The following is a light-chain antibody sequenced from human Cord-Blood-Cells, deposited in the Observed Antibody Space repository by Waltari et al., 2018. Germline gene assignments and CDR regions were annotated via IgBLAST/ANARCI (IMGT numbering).Light chain of an antibody. V-gene: IGKV1-5*01. CDR3: QQYNSYSCT. J-gene: IGKJ1*01. Sequence: DIQMTQSPSTLSASVGDRVTITCRASQSISSWLAWYQPKPGNAPKLLIYDASSLESGVPSRFSGSGSVTAFTLTISSLQPDDFATYYCQQYNSYSCTFGQGSKVEIK. CDR2: DAS. CDR1: QSISSW.